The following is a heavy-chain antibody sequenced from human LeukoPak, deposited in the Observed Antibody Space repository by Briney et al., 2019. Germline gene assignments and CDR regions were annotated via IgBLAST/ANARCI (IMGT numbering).Heavy chain of an antibody. Sequence: ASVKVSCKASGGTFSSYAISWVRQAPGQGLEWMGRIIPILGIANYAQKFQGRVTITADKSTSTAYMELSSLRSEDTAVYYCARDSGSYPGFFDYWGQGTLVTVSS. CDR2: IIPILGIA. CDR1: GGTFSSYA. J-gene: IGHJ4*02. V-gene: IGHV1-69*04. CDR3: ARDSGSYPGFFDY. D-gene: IGHD1-26*01.